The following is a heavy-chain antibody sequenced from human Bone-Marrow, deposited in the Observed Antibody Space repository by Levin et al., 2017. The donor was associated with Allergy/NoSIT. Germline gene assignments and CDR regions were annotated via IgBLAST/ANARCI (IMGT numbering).Heavy chain of an antibody. D-gene: IGHD4-17*01. CDR2: ISSSSSYI. Sequence: GESLKISCVASGFSFSTHTMNWVRQAPGKGLEWVSSISSSSSYIYYADSVKGRFTISRENANNSLSLQMNSLRAEDTAVYFCARESDFGDYFDFWGQGTLVTVSS. CDR3: ARESDFGDYFDF. J-gene: IGHJ4*02. V-gene: IGHV3-21*01. CDR1: GFSFSTHT.